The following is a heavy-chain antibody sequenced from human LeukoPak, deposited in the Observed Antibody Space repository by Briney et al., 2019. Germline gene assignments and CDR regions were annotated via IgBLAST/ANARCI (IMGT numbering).Heavy chain of an antibody. V-gene: IGHV4-39*01. CDR2: IYYSGST. J-gene: IGHJ4*02. D-gene: IGHD2-15*01. Sequence: SETLSLTCTVSGDSISSSSYFWAWIRQSPGQGLEWIGRIYYSGSTNYNPSLKSRVTISVDTSKNQFSLKLNSVTAADTAVYYCARLGGGYNSLFDYWGQGTLVTVSS. CDR3: ARLGGGYNSLFDY. CDR1: GDSISSSSYF.